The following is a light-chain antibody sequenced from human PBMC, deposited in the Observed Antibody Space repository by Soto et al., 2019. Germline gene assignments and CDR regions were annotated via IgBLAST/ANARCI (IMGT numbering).Light chain of an antibody. Sequence: QSVLTQPPSASGTPGQRVSISCSGSSSNIGTNFVDWYQQLPGTAPKLLIYSNNQRPSGVPARFSGSKSGTSASLAISGLQSEDEADYDCAAWDDSLIAYVFGSGTKVTVL. CDR2: SNN. CDR3: AAWDDSLIAYV. J-gene: IGLJ1*01. V-gene: IGLV1-44*01. CDR1: SSNIGTNF.